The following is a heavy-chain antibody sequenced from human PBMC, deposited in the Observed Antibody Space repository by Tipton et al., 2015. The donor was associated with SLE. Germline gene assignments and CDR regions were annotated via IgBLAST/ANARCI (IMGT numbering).Heavy chain of an antibody. D-gene: IGHD5-12*01. CDR2: VDYIGGT. J-gene: IGHJ4*02. CDR3: ARGGVGGYDYFDH. V-gene: IGHV4-39*07. CDR1: GGSMTSNNYN. Sequence: LRLSCSVSGGSMTSNNYNWAWIRQPPGKGLEWIATVDYIGGTYPDPSLRRRVSILLDTSKNHFSLKLSSVTAADTAVYYCARGGVGGYDYFDHWGQGTLVTVSS.